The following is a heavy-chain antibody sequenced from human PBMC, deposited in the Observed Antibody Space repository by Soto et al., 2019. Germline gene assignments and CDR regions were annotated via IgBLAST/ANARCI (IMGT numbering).Heavy chain of an antibody. V-gene: IGHV3-7*01. CDR3: AREGITMVRGAVYYYYGMDV. CDR1: GFTFSSYW. CDR2: IKQDGSEK. Sequence: EVQLVESGGGLVQPGGSLRLSCAASGFTFSSYWMSWVRQAPGKGLEWVANIKQDGSEKYYVDSVKGRFTISRDNAKNSLYLQMNSLRAEETAVYYCAREGITMVRGAVYYYYGMDVWGQGTTVTVSS. J-gene: IGHJ6*02. D-gene: IGHD3-10*01.